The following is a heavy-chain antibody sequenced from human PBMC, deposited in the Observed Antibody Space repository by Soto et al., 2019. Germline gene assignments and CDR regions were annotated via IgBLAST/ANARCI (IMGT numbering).Heavy chain of an antibody. D-gene: IGHD1-1*01. Sequence: SETLSLTCIVSGASVSSCLNHWSRIRQPPGKGLKWIGYIYYSGSTNHNSSLKSRLIISADTSKNQFSLKLSSLTAADTAVSYCARTLPNRQLFDSWSQGTLVTVSS. V-gene: IGHV4-61*01. CDR2: IYYSGST. CDR3: ARTLPNRQLFDS. J-gene: IGHJ4*02. CDR1: GASVSSCLNH.